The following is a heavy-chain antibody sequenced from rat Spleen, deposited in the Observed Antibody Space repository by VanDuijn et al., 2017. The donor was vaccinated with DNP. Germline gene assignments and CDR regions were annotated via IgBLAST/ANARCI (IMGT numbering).Heavy chain of an antibody. V-gene: IGHV2-41*01. D-gene: IGHD1-2*01. CDR2: IWNNGGT. CDR1: GFSLTSNN. J-gene: IGHJ3*01. Sequence: QVQLKESGPGLVQPSQTLSLTCTVAGFSLTSNNVHWVRQPPGKGLEWMGVIWNNGGTRYNSVLKSRLRISKDTSKSQVFLKMNSLQTDDTGTYYCTSDSLNSSSFVYWGQGSLVTVSS. CDR3: TSDSLNSSSFVY.